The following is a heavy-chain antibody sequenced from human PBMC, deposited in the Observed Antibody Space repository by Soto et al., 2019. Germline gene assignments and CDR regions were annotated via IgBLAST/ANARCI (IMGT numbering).Heavy chain of an antibody. V-gene: IGHV4-39*01. Sequence: LSLTCTVSGGPISSSTYYWGWIRQPPGKGLEWVGNIFYSGSTYYNPSLRSRVTISVDTSKNQFSLKLSSVTAADTAVYYCARRPGGGSCDYWGPGILVTVSS. CDR3: ARRPGGGSCDY. CDR1: GGPISSSTYY. CDR2: IFYSGST. J-gene: IGHJ4*02. D-gene: IGHD2-15*01.